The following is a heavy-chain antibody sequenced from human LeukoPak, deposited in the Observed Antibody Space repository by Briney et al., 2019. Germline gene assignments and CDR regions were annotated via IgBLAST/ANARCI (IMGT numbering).Heavy chain of an antibody. D-gene: IGHD1-26*01. V-gene: IGHV3-64D*09. CDR1: GFTFSSYV. CDR3: VSSIVGATHSFDI. Sequence: PGGSLRLSCSASGFTFSSYVMHWGRQAPGKGLEYVSAISSNGGSTYYADSVKGRFTISRDNSKNTLYLQMSSLRAEDTAVYYCVSSIVGATHSFDIWGQGTMVTVSS. CDR2: ISSNGGST. J-gene: IGHJ3*02.